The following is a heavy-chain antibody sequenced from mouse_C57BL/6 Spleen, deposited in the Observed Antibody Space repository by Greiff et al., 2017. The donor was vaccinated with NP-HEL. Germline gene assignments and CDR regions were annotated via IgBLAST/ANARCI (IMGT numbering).Heavy chain of an antibody. V-gene: IGHV5-17*01. CDR2: ISSGSSTI. Sequence: EVKVVESGGGLVKPGGSLKLSCAASGFTFSDYGMHWVRQAPEKGLEWVAYISSGSSTIYYADTVKGRFTISRDNAKNTLFLQMTSLRSEDTAMYYCARRATGAWFAYWGQGTLVTVSA. CDR1: GFTFSDYG. J-gene: IGHJ3*01. CDR3: ARRATGAWFAY. D-gene: IGHD3-1*01.